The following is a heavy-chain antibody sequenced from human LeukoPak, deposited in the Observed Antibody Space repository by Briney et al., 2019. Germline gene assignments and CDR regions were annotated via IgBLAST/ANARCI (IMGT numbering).Heavy chain of an antibody. J-gene: IGHJ4*02. CDR1: GFTVSSNY. Sequence: PGGSLRLSCAASGFTVSSNYMSWVRQAPGKGLEWVANIKQDGGEKYCVDSVKGRFAISRDNAKNSLYLQMNSLRTEDTAVYYCARDKLSGATLFDYWGQGSLVTVSS. V-gene: IGHV3-7*03. CDR3: ARDKLSGATLFDY. CDR2: IKQDGGEK.